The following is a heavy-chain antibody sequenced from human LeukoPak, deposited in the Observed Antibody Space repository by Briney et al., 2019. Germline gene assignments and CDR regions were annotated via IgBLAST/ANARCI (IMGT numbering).Heavy chain of an antibody. CDR2: IYYSGST. CDR1: GGSISSYY. Sequence: PSETLSLTCTVSGGSISSYYWSWIRQPPGKGLEWIGYIYYSGSTNYNPSLKSRVTISVDTSKNQFSLKLSSVTAADTAVYYCARGGSSPIYWGQGTLVTVSS. J-gene: IGHJ4*02. V-gene: IGHV4-59*01. CDR3: ARGGSSPIY. D-gene: IGHD6-6*01.